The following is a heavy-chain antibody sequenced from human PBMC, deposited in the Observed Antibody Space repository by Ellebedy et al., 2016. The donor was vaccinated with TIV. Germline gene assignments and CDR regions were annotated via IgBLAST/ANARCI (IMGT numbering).Heavy chain of an antibody. J-gene: IGHJ4*02. CDR2: IYYSGTI. Sequence: MPSETLSLTCTVSGGSVSSGSYYWGWIRQPPGSGLEWIGSIYYSGTIYYTPSLKSRVTISVDTSKNQFSLYLSSVAAADTAVYYCARHRLGISRSSIIYFDYWGQGTLVTVSS. CDR3: ARHRLGISRSSIIYFDY. CDR1: GGSVSSGSYY. D-gene: IGHD3-3*02. V-gene: IGHV4-39*01.